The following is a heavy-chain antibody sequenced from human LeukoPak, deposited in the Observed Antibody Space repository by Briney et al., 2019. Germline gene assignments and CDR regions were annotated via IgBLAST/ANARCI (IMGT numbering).Heavy chain of an antibody. Sequence: ASVKVSCKASGYTFTNYGISWVRQAPGQGLEWMGWISTYSNNANYAQKFQGRVTMTKDTSTSIAYKELRSLRSDDTAVYYCARALNYDFWSGYSNFDYWGQGTLVTVSS. V-gene: IGHV1-18*01. J-gene: IGHJ4*02. CDR3: ARALNYDFWSGYSNFDY. CDR2: ISTYSNNA. D-gene: IGHD3-3*01. CDR1: GYTFTNYG.